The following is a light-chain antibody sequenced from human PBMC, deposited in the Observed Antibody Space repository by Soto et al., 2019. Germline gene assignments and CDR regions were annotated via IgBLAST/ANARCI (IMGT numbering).Light chain of an antibody. J-gene: IGKJ1*01. V-gene: IGKV3-20*01. CDR2: AVS. CDR1: QSLKTNS. Sequence: EIGLTQFPGTLSLSPGERATLSCRASQSLKTNSIAWYQQKPGQAPRLLISAVSSRATDIPDRFNGGGSGTDFTLNISRLEPEDLAMYYCYQYGLSPRTFGQGTRVESK. CDR3: YQYGLSPRT.